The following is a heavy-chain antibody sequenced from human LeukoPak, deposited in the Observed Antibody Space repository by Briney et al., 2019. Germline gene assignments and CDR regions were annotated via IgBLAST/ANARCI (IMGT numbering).Heavy chain of an antibody. D-gene: IGHD5-12*01. J-gene: IGHJ4*02. CDR1: GFTFSSYE. Sequence: QPGGFLRLSCAASGFTFSSYEMNWVRQAPGKGLEWVSYISSSGSTIYYADSVKGRFTISRDNAKNSLYLQMNSLRAEDTAVYYCARFASIDYFDYWGQGTLVTVSS. CDR3: ARFASIDYFDY. V-gene: IGHV3-48*03. CDR2: ISSSGSTI.